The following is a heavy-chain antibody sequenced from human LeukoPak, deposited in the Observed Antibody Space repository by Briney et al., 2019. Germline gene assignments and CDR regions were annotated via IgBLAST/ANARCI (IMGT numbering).Heavy chain of an antibody. Sequence: SETLSLTCTVSGGSISSYYWSWIRQPPGKGLEWIGSIYYSGSTYYNPSLKSRVTISVDTSKNQFSLKLSSVTAADTAVYYCRGITMVRGVSGDYFDYWGQGTLVTVSS. J-gene: IGHJ4*02. V-gene: IGHV4-59*05. CDR3: RGITMVRGVSGDYFDY. CDR2: IYYSGST. CDR1: GGSISSYY. D-gene: IGHD3-10*01.